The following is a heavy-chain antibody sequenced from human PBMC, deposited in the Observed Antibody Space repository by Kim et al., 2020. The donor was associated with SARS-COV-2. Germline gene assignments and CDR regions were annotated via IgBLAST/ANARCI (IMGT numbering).Heavy chain of an antibody. CDR1: GFTVSSNY. Sequence: GGSLRLSCAASGFTVSSNYMSWVRQAPGKGLEWVSVIYSGGSTYYTDSVKGRFTISRDNSKNTLYLQMNSLRAKDTAVYYCARAQYGGYDPYYYYYGMDVWGQGTTVTVSS. CDR3: ARAQYGGYDPYYYYYGMDV. CDR2: IYSGGST. V-gene: IGHV3-53*01. J-gene: IGHJ6*02. D-gene: IGHD5-12*01.